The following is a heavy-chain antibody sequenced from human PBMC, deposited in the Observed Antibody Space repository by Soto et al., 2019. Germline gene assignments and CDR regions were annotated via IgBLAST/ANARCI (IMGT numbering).Heavy chain of an antibody. J-gene: IGHJ6*02. CDR2: IIPIFGTA. CDR1: GGTFSSYA. D-gene: IGHD2-21*01. CDR3: ARDIVVVNFYYYYGMDV. Sequence: SVKVSCKASGGTFSSYAISWVRQAPGQGLEWMGGIIPIFGTANYAQKFQGRVTITADESTSTAYMELSSLRSEDTAVYYCARDIVVVNFYYYYGMDVWGQGTTVTVSS. V-gene: IGHV1-69*13.